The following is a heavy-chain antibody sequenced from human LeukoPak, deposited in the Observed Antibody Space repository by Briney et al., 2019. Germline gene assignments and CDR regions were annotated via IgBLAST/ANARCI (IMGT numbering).Heavy chain of an antibody. V-gene: IGHV1-18*01. CDR2: ISDHNGNT. CDR1: GYTFTSYG. Sequence: ASVKVSCKASGYTFTSYGISWVRQAPGQGLEWMGWISDHNGNTNYAQKLQGRVTMTTDTSTSTAYMELRSLRSDDTAVYYCARDEVAAAHLPLDYWGQGTLVTVSS. J-gene: IGHJ4*02. D-gene: IGHD6-13*01. CDR3: ARDEVAAAHLPLDY.